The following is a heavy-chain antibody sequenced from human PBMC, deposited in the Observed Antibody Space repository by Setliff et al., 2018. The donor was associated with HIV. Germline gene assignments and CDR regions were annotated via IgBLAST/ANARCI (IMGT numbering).Heavy chain of an antibody. J-gene: IGHJ4*02. Sequence: SETLSLTCTVSGGSISSGSYYWSWIRQPAGKGLEWIGLIYTSGRTNYNPSLKSRVTISVDTSKNQFSLKLTSVTAADTAIYYCARGVNFDYWGQGTQVTV. CDR3: ARGVNFDY. D-gene: IGHD3-3*01. V-gene: IGHV4-61*02. CDR1: GGSISSGSYY. CDR2: IYTSGRT.